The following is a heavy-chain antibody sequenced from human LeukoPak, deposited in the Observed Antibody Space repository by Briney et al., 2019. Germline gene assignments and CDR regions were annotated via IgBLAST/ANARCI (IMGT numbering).Heavy chain of an antibody. J-gene: IGHJ4*02. V-gene: IGHV3-48*03. CDR1: GFTFSSYE. CDR3: ARAGHIKGDY. Sequence: HAGESLRLSCAASGFTFSSYEMNWVRQAPGKGLEWVSYISSSSSTIYYADSVKGRFTISRDNAKNSLYLQMNSLRAEDTAVYYCARAGHIKGDYWGQGTLVTVSS. D-gene: IGHD2-21*01. CDR2: ISSSSSTI.